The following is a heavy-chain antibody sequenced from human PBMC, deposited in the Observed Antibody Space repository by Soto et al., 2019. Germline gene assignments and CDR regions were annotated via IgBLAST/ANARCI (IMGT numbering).Heavy chain of an antibody. Sequence: ETLSLTCTVSGGSLRSSSFYWGWVRPPPRKGLEWIGSIYYSGSTYYNPSLKSRVTISVDTSKNQFSLKLSSVTAADTAVYYCARHRTYYYDSSGSVWFDPWGQGTLVTVSS. J-gene: IGHJ5*02. D-gene: IGHD3-22*01. CDR1: GGSLRSSSFY. CDR3: ARHRTYYYDSSGSVWFDP. V-gene: IGHV4-39*01. CDR2: IYYSGST.